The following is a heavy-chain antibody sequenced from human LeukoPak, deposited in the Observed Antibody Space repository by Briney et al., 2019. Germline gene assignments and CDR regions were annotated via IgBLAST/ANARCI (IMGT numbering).Heavy chain of an antibody. CDR2: INSDGSSS. D-gene: IGHD1-7*01. Sequence: GGSLRLSCAASGFTFSGYWMHWVRQAPGKGLLWVSRINSDGSSSNYTDSVKGRFTISRDNSKNTLFLQMNNLRVEDMAVFYCAKDWNWAIDYWGQGTLVTVSS. V-gene: IGHV3-74*01. CDR1: GFTFSGYW. J-gene: IGHJ4*02. CDR3: AKDWNWAIDY.